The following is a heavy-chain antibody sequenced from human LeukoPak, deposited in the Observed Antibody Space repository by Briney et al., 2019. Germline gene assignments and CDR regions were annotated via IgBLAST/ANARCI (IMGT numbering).Heavy chain of an antibody. V-gene: IGHV3-23*01. D-gene: IGHD6-19*01. CDR1: GFTFSSYA. J-gene: IGHJ4*02. CDR2: ISGGGGTI. CDR3: AKDLVPGVAVAGTGFDS. Sequence: GGSLRLSCAASGFTFSSYAMSWVRQAPGKGLEWVSGISGGGGTIHYADSVKGRFTISRDNSKHTLSLQMNSLRAEDTAVYYCAKDLVPGVAVAGTGFDSWGQGTLVTVSS.